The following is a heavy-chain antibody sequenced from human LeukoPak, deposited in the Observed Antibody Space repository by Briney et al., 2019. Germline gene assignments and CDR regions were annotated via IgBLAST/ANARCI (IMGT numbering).Heavy chain of an antibody. CDR1: GYSFTSYW. Sequence: GESLKISCKGSGYSFTSYWISWVRQMPGKGLEWMGRIDPSDSYTNYSPSFQGHVTISADKSISTAYLQWSSLKASDTAMYYCATHVIAAAAAAFDYWGQGTLVAVSS. J-gene: IGHJ4*02. V-gene: IGHV5-10-1*01. D-gene: IGHD6-13*01. CDR2: IDPSDSYT. CDR3: ATHVIAAAAAAFDY.